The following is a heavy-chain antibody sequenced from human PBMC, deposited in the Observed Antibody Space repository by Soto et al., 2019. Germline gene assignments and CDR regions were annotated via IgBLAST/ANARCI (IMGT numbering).Heavy chain of an antibody. Sequence: EVQLLESGGGLVQPGGSLRLSCAASGFTFSNYAMSWVRQAPGKGLEWVSAISGSGGSTYYADSVKGRSTISRDNSKKTLYLQMNSRRADVAAVYYGEKDHITMVRGVMVGIYGMDVWGQGTTVTISS. V-gene: IGHV3-23*01. CDR3: EKDHITMVRGVMVGIYGMDV. CDR1: GFTFSNYA. D-gene: IGHD3-10*01. J-gene: IGHJ6*02. CDR2: ISGSGGST.